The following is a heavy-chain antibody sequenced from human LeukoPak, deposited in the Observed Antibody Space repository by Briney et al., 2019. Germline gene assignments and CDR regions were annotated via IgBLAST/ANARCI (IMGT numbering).Heavy chain of an antibody. D-gene: IGHD3-22*01. CDR3: ARDYYDSSGYYN. J-gene: IGHJ4*02. CDR2: IYYSGST. Sequence: SETLSLTCTVSGGSISSSSYYWGWIRQPPGKGLEWIGSIYYSGSTYYNPSHKSRVTISVDTSKNQFSLKLSSVTAADTAVYYCARDYYDSSGYYNWGQGTLVTVSS. V-gene: IGHV4-39*02. CDR1: GGSISSSSYY.